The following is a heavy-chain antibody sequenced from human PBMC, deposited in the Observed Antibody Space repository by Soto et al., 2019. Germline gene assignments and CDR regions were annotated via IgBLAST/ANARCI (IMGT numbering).Heavy chain of an antibody. D-gene: IGHD6-13*01. CDR2: IYYSGST. J-gene: IGHJ5*02. CDR1: GGSISSYY. CDR3: ARAYYRRQQLIPGWFDP. V-gene: IGHV4-59*01. Sequence: SETLSLTCTVSGGSISSYYWSWIRQPPGKGLEWIGYIYYSGSTNYNPSLKSRVTISVDTSKDQFSLKLSSVTAADTVVYYCARAYYRRQQLIPGWFDPWGQGTLVTVSS.